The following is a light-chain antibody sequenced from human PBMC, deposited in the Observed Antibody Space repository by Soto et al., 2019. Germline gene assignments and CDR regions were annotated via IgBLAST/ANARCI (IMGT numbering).Light chain of an antibody. V-gene: IGKV3-20*01. CDR2: GAS. Sequence: EIVLTQSPGTLSLSPGERATLSCRASQSVSSSYLAWYQQKPGQAPRLLIYGASSRATGIPDRFSGSGSGTDFTLTISRLEPEDVSVYYCQQYGSSPTFAPETKVDIK. J-gene: IGKJ1*01. CDR1: QSVSSSY. CDR3: QQYGSSPT.